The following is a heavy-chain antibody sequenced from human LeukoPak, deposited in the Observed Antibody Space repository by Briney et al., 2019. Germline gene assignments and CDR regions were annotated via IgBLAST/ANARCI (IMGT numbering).Heavy chain of an antibody. CDR2: ISAYNGNT. V-gene: IGHV1-18*01. Sequence: GASVKVSSTASGYTFTSYGISWVRQAPGQGLEWMGWISAYNGNTNYAQKLQGRVTMTTDTSTSTAYMELRSLRSDDTAVYYCARTDYDILTGLDAFDIWGQGTMVTVSS. CDR1: GYTFTSYG. D-gene: IGHD3-9*01. CDR3: ARTDYDILTGLDAFDI. J-gene: IGHJ3*02.